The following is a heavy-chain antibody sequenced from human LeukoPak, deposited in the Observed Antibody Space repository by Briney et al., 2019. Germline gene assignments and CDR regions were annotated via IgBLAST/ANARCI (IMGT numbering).Heavy chain of an antibody. CDR2: IWYDGSNK. Sequence: PGGSLRLLCATSGFTFSSYGMHWVRQAPGKGLEWVADIWYDGSNKYYADSVKGRFTISRDNSKNTVSLQMTSPRAEDTAVYYCARAYSGFSSRGFDYWGQGTLVSVSS. V-gene: IGHV3-33*01. CDR3: ARAYSGFSSRGFDY. J-gene: IGHJ4*02. CDR1: GFTFSSYG. D-gene: IGHD1-26*01.